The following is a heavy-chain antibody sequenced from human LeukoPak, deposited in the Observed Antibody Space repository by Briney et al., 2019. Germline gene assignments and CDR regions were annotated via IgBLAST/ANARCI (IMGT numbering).Heavy chain of an antibody. D-gene: IGHD3-3*01. CDR3: ARGKDHDFWNPFDH. CDR1: GYTLTELS. J-gene: IGHJ4*02. CDR2: FDPEDGET. V-gene: IGHV1-24*01. Sequence: GASVKVSCKVSGYTLTELSMHWVRQAPGKGLEWMGGFDPEDGETIYAQKFQGRVTMTEDTSTDTAYMELSSLRSEDTAAYYCARGKDHDFWNPFDHWGQGTLVTVSS.